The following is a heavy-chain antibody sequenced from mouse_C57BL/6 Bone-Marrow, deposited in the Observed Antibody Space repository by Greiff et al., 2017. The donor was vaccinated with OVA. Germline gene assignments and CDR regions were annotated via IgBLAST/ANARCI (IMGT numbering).Heavy chain of an antibody. CDR1: GYTFTDHT. CDR2: IYPRDGST. V-gene: IGHV1-78*01. D-gene: IGHD2-13*01. J-gene: IGHJ1*03. CDR3: ARAREGEGWYFDV. Sequence: QVQLQQSDAELVKPGASVKISCKVSGYTFTDHTIHWMKQRPEQGLEWIGYIYPRDGSTKYNENFKGTATFTADKSSSTAYMQLNRLTSEDSAVYFCARAREGEGWYFDVWGTGTTVTVSS.